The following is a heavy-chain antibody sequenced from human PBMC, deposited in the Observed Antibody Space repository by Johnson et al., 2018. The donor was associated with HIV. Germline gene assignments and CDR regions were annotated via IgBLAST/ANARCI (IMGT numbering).Heavy chain of an antibody. CDR3: ARRCSSSSCSHGAFDI. J-gene: IGHJ3*02. CDR2: LYSDGRT. D-gene: IGHD2-2*01. V-gene: IGHV3-53*01. Sequence: VKLVESGGDLIQPGGSLRLSCAASGFTVSSTYMSWVRQAPGKGLEWLSVLYSDGRTFYADSVKGRFTISRDSSKNTLFLHMNSLRAEDTAMYYCARRCSSSSCSHGAFDIWGQGTVVTVSS. CDR1: GFTVSSTY.